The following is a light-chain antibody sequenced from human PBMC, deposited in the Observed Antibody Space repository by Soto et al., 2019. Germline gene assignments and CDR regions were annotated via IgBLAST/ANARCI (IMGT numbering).Light chain of an antibody. V-gene: IGLV2-23*02. CDR3: CSYAGSSTSYV. CDR2: EVS. J-gene: IGLJ1*01. CDR1: SSDVGSYNL. Sequence: QSVLNQASSVSGSPGQSITISRTGNSSDVGSYNLVSWYQQHPGKAPKLMIYEVSKRPSGVSNRFSGSKSGNTASLTISGLQAEDEADYYCCSYAGSSTSYVFGTGTKVTVL.